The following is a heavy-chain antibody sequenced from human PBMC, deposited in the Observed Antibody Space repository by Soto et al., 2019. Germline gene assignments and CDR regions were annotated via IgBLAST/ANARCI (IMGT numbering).Heavy chain of an antibody. V-gene: IGHV4-39*01. CDR1: GGSISSSSYY. J-gene: IGHJ4*02. CDR2: VYYSGST. CDR3: ARLIYDSRAYYSFDY. D-gene: IGHD3-22*01. Sequence: PSETLSLTCTVSGGSISSSSYYWGWIRQPPGKGLEWIGSVYYSGSTYDNPSLKSRITLSVDRSKSQFSLKLTSVTAADTAVYYCARLIYDSRAYYSFDYCGPGTLLTVST.